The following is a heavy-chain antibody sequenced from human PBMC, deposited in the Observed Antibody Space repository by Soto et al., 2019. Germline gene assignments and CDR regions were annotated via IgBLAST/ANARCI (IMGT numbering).Heavy chain of an antibody. Sequence: PGGSLRLSCAASGFTFSSYWMHWVRQAPGKGLVWVSRINSDGSSTSYADSVKGRFTISRDNAKNTLYLQMNSLRAEDTAVYYCARNDYYGSGEFDYWGQGTLVTVSS. CDR2: INSDGSST. J-gene: IGHJ4*02. V-gene: IGHV3-74*01. CDR1: GFTFSSYW. CDR3: ARNDYYGSGEFDY. D-gene: IGHD3-10*01.